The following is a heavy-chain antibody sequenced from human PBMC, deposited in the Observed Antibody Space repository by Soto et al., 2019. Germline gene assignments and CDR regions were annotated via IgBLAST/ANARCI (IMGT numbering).Heavy chain of an antibody. Sequence: QVQLQESGPGLVKPSETLSLTCSVSGGSISSYYWGWIRQPPGKGLEWIGHIYYSGGTSYNPSLKIRITMSVDTSKNQFSLKLSSVTAADMAVYYCARDSAAGTGDYDHWGQGILVTVSS. CDR2: IYYSGGT. CDR1: GGSISSYY. V-gene: IGHV4-59*01. J-gene: IGHJ4*02. D-gene: IGHD6-13*01. CDR3: ARDSAAGTGDYDH.